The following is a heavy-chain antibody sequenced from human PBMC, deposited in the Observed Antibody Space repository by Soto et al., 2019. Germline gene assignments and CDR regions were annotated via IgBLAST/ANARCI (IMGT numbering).Heavy chain of an antibody. V-gene: IGHV3-64*01. CDR3: ARGCATGVLVFDP. D-gene: IGHD2-21*01. CDR2: ISANGGST. CDR1: GFTFSSCG. Sequence: EVQLVESGGGLVQPGGSLRLSCVASGFTFSSCGMHWVRQAPGKGLEYVSAISANGGSTFYANSVKGRFTVSRDNSKNTLYLQMGSLRVADMAVYYCARGCATGVLVFDPWGQGTLVTVSS. J-gene: IGHJ5*02.